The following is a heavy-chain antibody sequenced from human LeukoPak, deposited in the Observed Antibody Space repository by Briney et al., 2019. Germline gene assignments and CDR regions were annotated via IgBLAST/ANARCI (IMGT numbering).Heavy chain of an antibody. V-gene: IGHV3-7*01. J-gene: IGHJ1*01. Sequence: AGGSLRLSCAGSGFIFGTTSMSWVRQTPGKGLEWVASINYDGSEKYYVGSVEGRFAISRDSAKKSLFLQMNSLRAEDTAIYYCTRDQHWGQGTLVTVSS. CDR1: GFIFGTTS. CDR3: TRDQH. CDR2: INYDGSEK.